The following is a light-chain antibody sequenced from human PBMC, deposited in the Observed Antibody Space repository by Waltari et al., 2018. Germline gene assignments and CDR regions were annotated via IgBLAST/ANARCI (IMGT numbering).Light chain of an antibody. Sequence: QPVLTQPPSSSASPGKSARLTCTLPSNVNVGGYNIYWYQQKPGSPPRYLLYYYSDPDKAQGSGAPSRFSRSKDASAKTGILLISELQSDDEADYYCLIWRSSVAIFGTGTTVTV. CDR3: LIWRSSVAI. V-gene: IGLV5-37*01. J-gene: IGLJ1*01. CDR2: YYSDPDK. CDR1: SNVNVGGYN.